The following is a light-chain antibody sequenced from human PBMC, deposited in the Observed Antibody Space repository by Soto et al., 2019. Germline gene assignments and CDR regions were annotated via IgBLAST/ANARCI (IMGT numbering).Light chain of an antibody. V-gene: IGKV1-33*01. Sequence: DIQMTQSPSSLSASVGDRVTITCQASQGITNYLNWFQQKPGKAPKLLIYTASNLETGVTSRFSGVGSGTDFTLTISSQQPEDIATYFCQQYDHFAITYGQGTRL. CDR2: TAS. CDR1: QGITNY. CDR3: QQYDHFAIT. J-gene: IGKJ5*01.